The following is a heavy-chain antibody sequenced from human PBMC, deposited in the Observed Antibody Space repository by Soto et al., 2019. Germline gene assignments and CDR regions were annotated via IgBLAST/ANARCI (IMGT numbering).Heavy chain of an antibody. D-gene: IGHD3-22*01. V-gene: IGHV3-66*01. J-gene: IGHJ5*02. CDR2: IYSGGAT. CDR3: ARNGDSSDYRGWFDP. Sequence: EVQLVESGGGLVQPGGSLRLSCAASGFTVSSNYMSWVRQAPGKGLEWVSVIYSGGATYYADSVKGRFTISRDNSKNTLYVKMNSLRAEDTAVYYCARNGDSSDYRGWFDPWGQETLVTVSS. CDR1: GFTVSSNY.